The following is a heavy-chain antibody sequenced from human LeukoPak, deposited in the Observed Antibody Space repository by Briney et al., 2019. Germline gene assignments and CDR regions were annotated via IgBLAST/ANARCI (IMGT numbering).Heavy chain of an antibody. Sequence: GGSLRLPCAASGFTFNTYSMNWVRQAPGKGLEWVAYISDNSRKIYYADSVRGRFTISRDNAKNSQYLQMNSLRAEDTAVYYCARGPYGDYVDAFDIWGQGTMVTVS. V-gene: IGHV3-48*01. J-gene: IGHJ3*02. CDR3: ARGPYGDYVDAFDI. D-gene: IGHD4-17*01. CDR2: ISDNSRKI. CDR1: GFTFNTYS.